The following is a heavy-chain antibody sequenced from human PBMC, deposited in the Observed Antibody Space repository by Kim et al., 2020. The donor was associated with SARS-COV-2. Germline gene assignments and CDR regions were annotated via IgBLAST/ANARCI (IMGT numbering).Heavy chain of an antibody. CDR2: MYDNGRT. D-gene: IGHD2-15*01. J-gene: IGHJ4*02. CDR1: AGSVSSGSDY. Sequence: SETLSLTCSVPAGSVSSGSDYWFWIRQPPGRGLEWIGYMYDNGRTDYNPSLKSRVTISVDASKNQFSLRLTSVSVADTGVYYCARGGKGAGGSCPDFWSQGTLVTVSS. CDR3: ARGGKGAGGSCPDF. V-gene: IGHV4-61*01.